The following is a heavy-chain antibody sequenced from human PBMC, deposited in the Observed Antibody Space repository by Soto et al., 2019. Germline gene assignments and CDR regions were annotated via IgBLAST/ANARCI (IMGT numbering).Heavy chain of an antibody. CDR1: GFTFSSYS. D-gene: IGHD6-13*01. CDR2: ISSSSTTK. Sequence: PGGSLRLSCAASGFTFSSYSLNWVRQAPGKGPEWIAYISSSSTTKYYADSVKGRFTISRDNANNSLGLHMNNLRTEDTAMYFCARGLSIATAGLLGYWGQGAQVTVSS. J-gene: IGHJ4*02. CDR3: ARGLSIATAGLLGY. V-gene: IGHV3-48*04.